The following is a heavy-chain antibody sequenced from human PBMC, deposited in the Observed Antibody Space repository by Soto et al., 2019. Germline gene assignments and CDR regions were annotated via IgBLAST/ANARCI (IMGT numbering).Heavy chain of an antibody. CDR2: ISYDGSNK. V-gene: IGHV3-30-3*01. D-gene: IGHD3-22*01. CDR3: AREGTYYYDSSGYYYYFDY. J-gene: IGHJ4*02. Sequence: QVQLVESGGGVVQPGGSLRLSCAASGFTFSSYAMHWVRQAPGKGLEWVAVISYDGSNKYYADSVKGRFTISRDNSKNTLYLQMNSLRAEDTAVYYCAREGTYYYDSSGYYYYFDYWGQGTLVTVSS. CDR1: GFTFSSYA.